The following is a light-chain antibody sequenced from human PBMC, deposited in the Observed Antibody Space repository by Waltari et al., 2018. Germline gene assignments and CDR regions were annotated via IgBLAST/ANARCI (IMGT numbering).Light chain of an antibody. V-gene: IGKV3-15*01. CDR2: DAS. Sequence: EIVMTQSPATLSVSPGGGATLSCRASRAIANNVAWYQQRPGRPLRLLIFDASTRATGIPERFSGSWSGPEFTLTISSLQSEDSAVYFCQQFNTGYSFGQGTKLEI. J-gene: IGKJ2*01. CDR3: QQFNTGYS. CDR1: RAIANN.